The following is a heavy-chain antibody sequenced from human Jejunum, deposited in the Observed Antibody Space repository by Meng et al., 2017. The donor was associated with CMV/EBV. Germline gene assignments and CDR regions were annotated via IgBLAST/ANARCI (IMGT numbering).Heavy chain of an antibody. Sequence: SGASISSGVWWRWVRLPPGKGLEWIGEIHHSGSTNYNPSLKSRVTISVDKSKNQFSLNLSSVTAADTAVYYCAKSAYCTGGSCSTFGYWGQGTLVTVSS. CDR3: AKSAYCTGGSCSTFGY. CDR2: IHHSGST. CDR1: GASISSGVW. J-gene: IGHJ4*02. D-gene: IGHD2-15*01. V-gene: IGHV4-4*02.